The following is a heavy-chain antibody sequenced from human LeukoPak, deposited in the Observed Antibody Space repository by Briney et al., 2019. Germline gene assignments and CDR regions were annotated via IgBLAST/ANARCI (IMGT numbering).Heavy chain of an antibody. D-gene: IGHD3-10*01. Sequence: PGGSLRLSCAASGFTFSSYWMHWVRQAPGKGLVWVSRTNSDGSSTSYADSVKGRFTISRDNAKNTLYLQMNSLRAEDTAVYYCARVYYGSGSYTGPYWYGMDVWGKGTTVTVSS. CDR2: TNSDGSST. CDR3: ARVYYGSGSYTGPYWYGMDV. CDR1: GFTFSSYW. V-gene: IGHV3-74*01. J-gene: IGHJ6*04.